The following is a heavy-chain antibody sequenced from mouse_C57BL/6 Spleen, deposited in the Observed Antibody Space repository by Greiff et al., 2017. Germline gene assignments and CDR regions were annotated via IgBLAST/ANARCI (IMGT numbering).Heavy chain of an antibody. CDR3: ARQKGGFDY. CDR1: GFTFSDYY. V-gene: IGHV5-12*01. Sequence: EVQGVESGGGLVQPGGSLKLSCAASGFTFSDYYMYWVRQTPEKRLEWVAYISNGGGSTYYPDTVKGRFTISRDNAKNTLYLQMSRLKSEDTAMYYCARQKGGFDYWGQGTTLTVSS. CDR2: ISNGGGST. J-gene: IGHJ2*01.